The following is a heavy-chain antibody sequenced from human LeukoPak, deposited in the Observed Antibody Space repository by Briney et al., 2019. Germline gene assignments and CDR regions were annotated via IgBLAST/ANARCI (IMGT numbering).Heavy chain of an antibody. CDR1: GFTFSSYA. CDR3: ARVSLGGNQS. D-gene: IGHD4-23*01. V-gene: IGHV3-23*01. CDR2: ISGSGGST. J-gene: IGHJ5*02. Sequence: GGSLRLSCAASGFTFSSYAMSWVRQAPGKGLEWVSAISGSGGSTYYADSVKGRFTISRDNAKNSLYLQMNSLRAEDTAVYCCARVSLGGNQSWGQGTLVTASS.